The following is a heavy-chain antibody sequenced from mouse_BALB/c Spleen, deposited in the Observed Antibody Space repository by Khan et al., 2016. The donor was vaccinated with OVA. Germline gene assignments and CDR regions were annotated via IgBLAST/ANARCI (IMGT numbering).Heavy chain of an antibody. Sequence: QVQPKESGAELAKPGASVKMSCKASGYTFTSYWMHWVKQRPGQGLEWIGYINPSTGYTEYNQRFKDKATLTADKSSSTAYMQLSSLTSEESAVYYCANHGSSSAWLTYWGQGTLVTVSA. CDR2: INPSTGYT. CDR3: ANHGSSSAWLTY. CDR1: GYTFTSYW. D-gene: IGHD1-1*01. V-gene: IGHV1-7*01. J-gene: IGHJ3*01.